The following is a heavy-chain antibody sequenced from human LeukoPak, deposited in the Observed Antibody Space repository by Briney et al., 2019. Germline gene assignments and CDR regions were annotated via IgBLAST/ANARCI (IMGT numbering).Heavy chain of an antibody. J-gene: IGHJ5*02. V-gene: IGHV4-59*13. CDR2: ISYIGNT. CDR3: ARGRGQQWLEPFDP. D-gene: IGHD6-19*01. Sequence: SETLSLTCTVSGGSISSYHWSWIRQPPGKGLGWIGYISYIGNTNYNPSLKSRVTISIDTPKNQFSLKLTSVTAADTAVYYCARGRGQQWLEPFDPWGQGTLVTVSS. CDR1: GGSISSYH.